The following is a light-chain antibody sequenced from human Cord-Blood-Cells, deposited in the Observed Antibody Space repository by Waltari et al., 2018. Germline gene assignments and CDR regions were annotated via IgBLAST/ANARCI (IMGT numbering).Light chain of an antibody. CDR2: AAS. Sequence: DIQMTQSPSSLSASVGDRVTITCRASQSISSYLNWYQQKPGKAPKLLIYAASSLQSGVQSRFSGSGSGTDFTLTISSLPPEDFATYYCQQSYSTPPWTFGQGTKVEIK. CDR3: QQSYSTPPWT. V-gene: IGKV1-39*01. J-gene: IGKJ1*01. CDR1: QSISSY.